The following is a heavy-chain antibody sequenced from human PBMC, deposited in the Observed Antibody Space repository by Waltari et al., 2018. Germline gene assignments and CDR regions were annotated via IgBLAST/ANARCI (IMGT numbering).Heavy chain of an antibody. D-gene: IGHD5-12*01. CDR3: ATYIGASVGTAAFDV. J-gene: IGHJ3*01. Sequence: QLQLQESGPGLVKPSETLSLPCSVSGGSITRTSHSWGWIRQPPGQGLEWIGTMSYSGATYSSPSLKSRVTISRDTSKNQLSLKLGSVTAADTAVYYCATYIGASVGTAAFDVWGQGTMVTVSS. CDR2: MSYSGAT. CDR1: GGSITRTSHS. V-gene: IGHV4-39*01.